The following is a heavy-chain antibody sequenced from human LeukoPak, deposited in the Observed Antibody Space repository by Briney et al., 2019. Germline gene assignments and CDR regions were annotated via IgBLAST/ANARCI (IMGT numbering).Heavy chain of an antibody. CDR1: GGSISSSSYY. CDR3: ARDTTYCSGTSCYRGYFDL. J-gene: IGHJ2*01. V-gene: IGHV4-39*07. Sequence: PSETLSLTCTVSGGSISSSSYYWGWIRQPPGKGLEWIGSIYYSGSTYYNPSLKSRVTISVDTSKNQFSLKLSSVTAADAALYYCARDTTYCSGTSCYRGYFDLWGRGTLVTVSS. D-gene: IGHD2-2*01. CDR2: IYYSGST.